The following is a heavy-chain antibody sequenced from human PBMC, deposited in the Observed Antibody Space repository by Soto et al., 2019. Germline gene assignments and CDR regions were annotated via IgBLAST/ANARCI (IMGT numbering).Heavy chain of an antibody. CDR1: GFSFSGYA. D-gene: IGHD5-18*01. V-gene: IGHV3-23*01. CDR2: ISGSVGST. J-gene: IGHJ4*02. Sequence: EVQLLESGGGLVQPGGSLRLSCVASGFSFSGYAMSWVRQAPGKGLEWVSDISGSVGSTNYADSVKGRFTISRDNSKNTLYLQMNSLRAEDTAVYFCAKDRGYTYGFDYWGQGTLVTVSS. CDR3: AKDRGYTYGFDY.